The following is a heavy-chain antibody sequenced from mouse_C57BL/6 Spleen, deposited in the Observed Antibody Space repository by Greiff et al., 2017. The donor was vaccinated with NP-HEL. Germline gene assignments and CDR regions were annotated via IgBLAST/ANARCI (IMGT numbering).Heavy chain of an antibody. Sequence: EVKLQESGGGLVKPGGSLKLSCAASGFTFSSYAMSWVRQTPEKRLEWVATISYGGSYTYYPDNVKGRFTISRDNAKNNLYLQMSHLKAEDTAMYYCARGGGKGAMDYWGQGTSVTVSS. CDR3: ARGGGKGAMDY. V-gene: IGHV5-4*03. D-gene: IGHD2-1*01. J-gene: IGHJ4*01. CDR2: ISYGGSYT. CDR1: GFTFSSYA.